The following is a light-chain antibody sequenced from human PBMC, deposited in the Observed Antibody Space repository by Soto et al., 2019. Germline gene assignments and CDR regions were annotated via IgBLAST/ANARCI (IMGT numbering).Light chain of an antibody. Sequence: EFVLTQSPGTLSLSPGERATLSCRASQTVRNNYLAWYQQRPGQAPRLLIYDTSNRVTGIPARFSGSGSGTDFTLTISSLEPEDFAVYYCQQRSSWPPTFGQGTKVDIK. CDR1: QTVRNNY. V-gene: IGKV3-11*01. J-gene: IGKJ1*01. CDR2: DTS. CDR3: QQRSSWPPT.